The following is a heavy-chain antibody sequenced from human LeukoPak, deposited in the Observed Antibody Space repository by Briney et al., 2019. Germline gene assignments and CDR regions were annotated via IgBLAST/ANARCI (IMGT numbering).Heavy chain of an antibody. CDR3: ARRPPTVVTLSRDALHI. D-gene: IGHD4-23*01. J-gene: IGHJ3*02. CDR1: GYTFNNYW. CDR2: IYPADSDT. Sequence: ASPQISSKSSGYTFNNYWIGSVRQVPAKDLAWMGTIYPADSDTTYSPSFRGQVTISADKSINTAYLQWSSLKASDTAMYYCARRPPTVVTLSRDALHIWGQGTMVTVSS. V-gene: IGHV5-51*01.